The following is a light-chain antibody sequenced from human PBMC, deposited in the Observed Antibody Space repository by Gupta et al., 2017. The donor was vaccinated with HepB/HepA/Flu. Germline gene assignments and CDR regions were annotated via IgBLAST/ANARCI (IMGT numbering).Light chain of an antibody. Sequence: EIVLTQSPGTLPLSPGDRASLSCRASQSINNYLAWYQQKPGQAPRLLIYDAFKRATGVPDRFSGSGSGTEFTLTISRREPEDFALYYCQQGSQRPCSFGQGTXLDIK. CDR3: QQGSQRPCS. J-gene: IGKJ2*04. CDR2: DAF. V-gene: IGKV3-11*01. CDR1: QSINNY.